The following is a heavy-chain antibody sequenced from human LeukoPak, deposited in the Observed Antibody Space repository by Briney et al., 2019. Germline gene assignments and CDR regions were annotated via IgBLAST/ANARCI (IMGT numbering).Heavy chain of an antibody. Sequence: ASVKVSCKASGYTFTGYYMHWVRQAPGQGLEWMGWINPNSGGTNYAQKFQGRVTMTRDTSISTAYMELSRLRSDDTAVYYCARDGLDYYDSSGYYHWGQGTLVTVSS. CDR3: ARDGLDYYDSSGYYH. J-gene: IGHJ5*02. CDR1: GYTFTGYY. CDR2: INPNSGGT. V-gene: IGHV1-2*02. D-gene: IGHD3-22*01.